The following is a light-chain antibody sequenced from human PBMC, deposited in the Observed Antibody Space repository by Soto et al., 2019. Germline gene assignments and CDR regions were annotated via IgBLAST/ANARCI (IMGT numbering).Light chain of an antibody. V-gene: IGLV4-60*02. Sequence: QLVLTQSSSAAASLGSSVKLTCTLSSGHSSYIIAWHQQQTGKAPRDLMKVEGRGGYSTGSGVPDRFSGSRSAADRYLAISSLQFEYEADYYCENWDSRAPVFGGGTKLTVL. CDR1: SGHSSYI. CDR3: ENWDSRAPV. CDR2: VEGRGGY. J-gene: IGLJ3*02.